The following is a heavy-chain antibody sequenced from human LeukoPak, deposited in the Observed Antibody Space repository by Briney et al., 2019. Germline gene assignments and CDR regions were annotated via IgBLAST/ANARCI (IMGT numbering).Heavy chain of an antibody. J-gene: IGHJ4*02. D-gene: IGHD6-19*01. CDR2: MSGDGTKT. CDR3: ARDGLSDSSAYYFDY. CDR1: GFSFRFSFSTSY. Sequence: GGSLRLSCAASGFSFRFSFSTSYMCWVRQAPGKGLEWLAIMSGDGTKTRYADSVKGRFTISRDNSKNTLYLQMNSLRVEDTAVYYCARDGLSDSSAYYFDYWGQGTLVTVSS. V-gene: IGHV3-7*03.